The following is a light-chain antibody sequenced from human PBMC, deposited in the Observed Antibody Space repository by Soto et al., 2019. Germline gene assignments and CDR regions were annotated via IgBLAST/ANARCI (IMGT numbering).Light chain of an antibody. CDR3: QQYNSYSQFT. Sequence: DIQMNQSPSTLSASVGDRVTITCRASQSIKNWLAWYQQKPGEAPKLLIYKASTLESGVPSRFSGSGSGTEFTLTISCLQPDDVATYHCQQYNSYSQFTFGPGSMVDI. CDR2: KAS. J-gene: IGKJ3*01. CDR1: QSIKNW. V-gene: IGKV1-5*03.